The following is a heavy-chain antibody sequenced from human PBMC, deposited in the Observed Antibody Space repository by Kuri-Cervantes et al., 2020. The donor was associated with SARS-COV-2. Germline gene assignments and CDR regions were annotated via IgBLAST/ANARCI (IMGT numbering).Heavy chain of an antibody. D-gene: IGHD6-19*01. CDR2: ISSSGSTI. CDR1: GFTFSDYY. J-gene: IGHJ4*02. V-gene: IGHV3-11*01. Sequence: GESLKISCAASGFTFSDYYMSWIRQAPGKGLEWVSYISSSGSTIYYADSVKGRFTISRDNAKNSLYLQMNSLRAEDTAVYYCARDEDSSGSDYWGQGTLVTVSS. CDR3: ARDEDSSGSDY.